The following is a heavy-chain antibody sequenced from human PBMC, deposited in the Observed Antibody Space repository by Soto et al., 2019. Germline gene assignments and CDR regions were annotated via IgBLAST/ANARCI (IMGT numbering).Heavy chain of an antibody. CDR3: ARSGGYDFWSGYYMGYYYYYMDV. Sequence: GASVKVSCKASGFTFTSSAVQWVRQARGQRLEWIGWIVVGSGNTNYAQKFQERVTITRNMSISTAYMELSSLRSEDTAVYYCARSGGYDFWSGYYMGYYYYYMDVWGKGTTVTVSS. V-gene: IGHV1-58*01. J-gene: IGHJ6*03. CDR1: GFTFTSSA. D-gene: IGHD3-3*01. CDR2: IVVGSGNT.